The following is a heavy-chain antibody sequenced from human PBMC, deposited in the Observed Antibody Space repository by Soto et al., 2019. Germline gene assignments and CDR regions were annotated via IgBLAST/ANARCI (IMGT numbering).Heavy chain of an antibody. CDR3: ARENSYFDY. Sequence: QIQLLQSGAEVKKPGASVKVTCKASGYTFRNFGISWVRQAPGQGLEWMGWISDYNANANYAQKFQGRLTMTADTSTSTAYMELMSLGSDDTAVYYCARENSYFDYWGQGTLVTVSS. V-gene: IGHV1-18*01. CDR1: GYTFRNFG. CDR2: ISDYNANA. J-gene: IGHJ4*02.